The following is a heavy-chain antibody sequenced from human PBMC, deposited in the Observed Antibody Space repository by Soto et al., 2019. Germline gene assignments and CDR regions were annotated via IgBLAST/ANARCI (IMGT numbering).Heavy chain of an antibody. D-gene: IGHD3-10*01. CDR1: GFIFSNNW. V-gene: IGHV3-7*03. CDR2: IEPDGSEK. CDR3: ARLAGVPYFDY. J-gene: IGHJ4*02. Sequence: PGGSLRLSCAASGFIFSNNWMGWVRQAPGKGLESLANIEPDGSEKYYVDSVKGRFSISRDNTKNSLYLQMNSLRAEDTAVYYCARLAGVPYFDYWGQGTLVTVSS.